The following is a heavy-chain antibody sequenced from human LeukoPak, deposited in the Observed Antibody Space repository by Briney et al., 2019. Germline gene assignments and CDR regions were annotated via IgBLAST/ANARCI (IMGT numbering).Heavy chain of an antibody. CDR2: ISSSGSTI. V-gene: IGHV3-48*03. Sequence: GGSLRLSCAASGFTFSSYEMNWVRQAPGKGLEWVSYISSSGSTIYYADSVKGRFTISRDNAKNSLYLQMNSLRAEDTAVYYCAKKGYSSGWYWSYWGQGTLVTVSS. CDR1: GFTFSSYE. D-gene: IGHD6-19*01. J-gene: IGHJ4*02. CDR3: AKKGYSSGWYWSY.